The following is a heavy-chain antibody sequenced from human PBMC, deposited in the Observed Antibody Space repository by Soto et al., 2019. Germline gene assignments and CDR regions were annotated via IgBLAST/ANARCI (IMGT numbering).Heavy chain of an antibody. J-gene: IGHJ4*02. CDR2: IYYSGST. Sequence: SATLSLTCTVSGGSISSYYWSWIRQPPGKGLEWIGYIYYSGSTNYNPSLKSRVTISVDTSKNQFSLKLSSVTAADTAVYYCATSDIVATSLDYWGQGTLVTV. D-gene: IGHD5-12*01. CDR1: GGSISSYY. CDR3: ATSDIVATSLDY. V-gene: IGHV4-59*08.